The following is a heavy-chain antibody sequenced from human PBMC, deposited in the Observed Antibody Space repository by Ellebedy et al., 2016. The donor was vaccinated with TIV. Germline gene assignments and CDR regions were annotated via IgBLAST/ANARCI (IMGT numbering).Heavy chain of an antibody. CDR3: ARCAGYYDSSGYYLAHFDY. V-gene: IGHV5-10-1*01. CDR2: IDPGDSYI. D-gene: IGHD3-22*01. J-gene: IGHJ4*02. CDR1: GYSFASQW. Sequence: GESLKISCQGSGYSFASQWISWVRQVPGKGLEWMGRIDPGDSYINSSPPFQGHVTFSTDKSISTAYLQWGSLKASDTAMYYCARCAGYYDSSGYYLAHFDYWGQGTLVTVSS.